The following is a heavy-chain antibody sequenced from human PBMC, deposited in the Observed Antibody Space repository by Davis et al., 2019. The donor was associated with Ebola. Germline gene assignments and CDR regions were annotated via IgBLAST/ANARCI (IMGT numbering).Heavy chain of an antibody. CDR2: INRDGSTT. CDR1: GFTFSSYW. D-gene: IGHD5-18*01. CDR3: ATLDTPMAC. V-gene: IGHV3-74*03. J-gene: IGHJ4*02. Sequence: HTGGSLRLSCAASGFTFSSYWMHWVRQAPGKGLVWVSCINRDGSTTTYADSVKGRFTISRDNAKNTLYLQMNNLRADDTAVYYCATLDTPMACWGQGTLVTVSS.